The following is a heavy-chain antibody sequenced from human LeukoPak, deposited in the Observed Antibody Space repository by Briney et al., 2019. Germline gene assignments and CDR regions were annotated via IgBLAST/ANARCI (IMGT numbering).Heavy chain of an antibody. CDR1: GGTFSSYA. V-gene: IGHV1-69*06. CDR3: AREGPYGSGGPFDY. D-gene: IGHD3-10*01. CDR2: IIPIFGTA. J-gene: IGHJ4*02. Sequence: ASVKVSCTASGGTFSSYAISWVRQAPGQGLEWMGGIIPIFGTANYAQKFQGRVTITADKSTSTAYMELSSLRSEDTAVYYCAREGPYGSGGPFDYWGQGTLVTVSS.